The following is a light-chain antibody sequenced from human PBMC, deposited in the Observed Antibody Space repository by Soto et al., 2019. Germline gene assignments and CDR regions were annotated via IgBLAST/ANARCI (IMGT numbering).Light chain of an antibody. CDR1: QSISNW. Sequence: DIQMTQSPSTLSASVGDRVTITCRASQSISNWLAWYQQRPGKAPKLLIYDASTLESWVPSRFSGSGSGTEFTLTISGLRPDDFATYYCQQYNTSSYTFGQGTKLEIK. CDR2: DAS. J-gene: IGKJ2*01. V-gene: IGKV1-5*01. CDR3: QQYNTSSYT.